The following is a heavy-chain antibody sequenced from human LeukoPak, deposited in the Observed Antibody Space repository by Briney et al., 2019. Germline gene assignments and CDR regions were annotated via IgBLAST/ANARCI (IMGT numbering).Heavy chain of an antibody. V-gene: IGHV1-2*02. CDR1: GYTFTDCY. D-gene: IGHD6-13*01. J-gene: IGHJ4*02. Sequence: ASVKVSCKASGYTFTDCYMHWVRQAPGQGLEWMGWINCNSGDRKYAQKFQGRVTVTRDTSISTVYMELSRLTSDDTAVYYCARDPAAAAVPSDYWGQGTLVTVSS. CDR3: ARDPAAAAVPSDY. CDR2: INCNSGDR.